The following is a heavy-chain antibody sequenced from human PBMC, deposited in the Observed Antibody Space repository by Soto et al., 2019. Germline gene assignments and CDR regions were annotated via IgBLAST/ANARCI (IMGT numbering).Heavy chain of an antibody. J-gene: IGHJ5*02. V-gene: IGHV4-34*01. Sequence: PSETLSLTCAVYGGSFSGYYWSWIRQPPGKGLEWIGEINHSGSTNYNPSLKSRVTISVDTSKNQFSLKLSSVTAADTAVYYCARGGRRYYGSGITTSGWFDPWGQGTLVTVSS. CDR1: GGSFSGYY. CDR3: ARGGRRYYGSGITTSGWFDP. CDR2: INHSGST. D-gene: IGHD3-10*01.